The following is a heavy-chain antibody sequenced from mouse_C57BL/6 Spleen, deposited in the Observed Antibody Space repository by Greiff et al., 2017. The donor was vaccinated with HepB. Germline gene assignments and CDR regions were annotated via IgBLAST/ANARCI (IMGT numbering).Heavy chain of an antibody. CDR3: ASVSDSSGYVGWFAY. Sequence: VQLVESGPGLVAPSQSLSITCTVSGFSLTSYGVDWVRQSPGKGLEWLGVIWGVGSTNYNSALKSRLSISKDNSKSQVFLKMNSLQTDDTAMYYCASVSDSSGYVGWFAYWGQGTLVTVSA. CDR2: IWGVGST. J-gene: IGHJ3*01. CDR1: GFSLTSYG. D-gene: IGHD3-2*02. V-gene: IGHV2-6*01.